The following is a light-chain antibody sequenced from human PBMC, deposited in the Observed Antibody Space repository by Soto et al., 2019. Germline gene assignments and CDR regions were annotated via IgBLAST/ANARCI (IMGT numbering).Light chain of an antibody. J-gene: IGLJ1*01. CDR1: SSDVGGYNF. Sequence: QSVLTQPRSVSGSPGQSVTISCTGTSSDVGGYNFVYWYQQHPGKAPKFMIYDVTKRPSGVPDHFSDSKSGNTASLTISGLQAEYEADYYCCSYVGSYTSYVYGTGTKLTVL. CDR3: CSYVGSYTSYV. V-gene: IGLV2-11*01. CDR2: DVT.